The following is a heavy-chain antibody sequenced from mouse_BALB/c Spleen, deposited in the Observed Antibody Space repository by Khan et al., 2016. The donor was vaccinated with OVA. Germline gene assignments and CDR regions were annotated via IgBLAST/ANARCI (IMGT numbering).Heavy chain of an antibody. V-gene: IGHV1-7*01. CDR3: ARRGLRWYFDY. CDR2: INPSTGYT. D-gene: IGHD1-1*01. J-gene: IGHJ2*01. Sequence: QVQLKQSGAELAKPGASVKMSCKASGYTFINYWILWVKQRPGQGLEWIGYINPSTGYTNYNQNFKDKATLTADKSSSTAYMQLSSLTSEDSAVYDCARRGLRWYFDYWGQGTTLTVSA. CDR1: GYTFINYW.